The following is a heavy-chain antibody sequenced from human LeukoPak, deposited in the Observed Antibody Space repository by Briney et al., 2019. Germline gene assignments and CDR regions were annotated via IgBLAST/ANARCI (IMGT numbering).Heavy chain of an antibody. Sequence: GGALRLSCAASGCTFSSYSMNWVGQAPGKGLEGVSYISGSSSTIYYADSVKGRFTISRDNAKNSLYLQMNSLRAEDTAVYYCARAMRDNWNVFPSYYYYGMDVWGQGTTATVSS. J-gene: IGHJ6*02. CDR1: GCTFSSYS. V-gene: IGHV3-48*04. CDR2: ISGSSSTI. CDR3: ARAMRDNWNVFPSYYYYGMDV. D-gene: IGHD1-1*01.